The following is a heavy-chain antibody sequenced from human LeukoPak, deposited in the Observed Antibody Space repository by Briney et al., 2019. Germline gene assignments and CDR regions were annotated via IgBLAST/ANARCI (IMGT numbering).Heavy chain of an antibody. V-gene: IGHV4-30-2*01. CDR1: GGSISSGGYS. CDR3: ARGGGSLCSGGSCYPVYFDY. CDR2: IYHSGST. J-gene: IGHJ4*02. Sequence: PSETLSLTCAVSGGSISSGGYSWRWIRQPPGKGLEWIGYIYHSGSTYYNPSLKSRVTISVDRSKNQFSLKLSSVTAADTAVYYCARGGGSLCSGGSCYPVYFDYWGQGTLVTVSS. D-gene: IGHD2-15*01.